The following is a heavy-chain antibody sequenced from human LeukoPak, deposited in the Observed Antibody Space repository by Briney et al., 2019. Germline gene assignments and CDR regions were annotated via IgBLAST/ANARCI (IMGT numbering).Heavy chain of an antibody. CDR1: GGSFSGYY. CDR2: INHSGST. V-gene: IGHV4-34*01. Sequence: SETLSLTCAVYGGSFSGYYWSWIRQPPGKGLEWIGEINHSGSTNYNPSLKSRVTISVDTSKNQFSLKLSSVTAADTAVYYCARYDYDSSLFWGQGTMVTVSS. D-gene: IGHD3-22*01. J-gene: IGHJ3*01. CDR3: ARYDYDSSLF.